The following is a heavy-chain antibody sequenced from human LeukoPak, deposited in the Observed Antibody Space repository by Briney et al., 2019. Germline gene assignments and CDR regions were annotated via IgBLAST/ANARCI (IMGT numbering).Heavy chain of an antibody. D-gene: IGHD3-10*01. J-gene: IGHJ6*02. CDR2: IYYSGST. Sequence: PSETLSLTRTVSGGSISSYYWSWIRQPPGKGLEWIGYIYYSGSTNYNPSLKSRVTISVDTSKNQFSLKLSSVTAADTAVYYCARQGYYYGSEHYYYGMDVWGQGTTVTVSS. CDR3: ARQGYYYGSEHYYYGMDV. CDR1: GGSISSYY. V-gene: IGHV4-59*08.